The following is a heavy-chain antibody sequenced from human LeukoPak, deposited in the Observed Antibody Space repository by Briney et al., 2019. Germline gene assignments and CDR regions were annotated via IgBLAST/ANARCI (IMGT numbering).Heavy chain of an antibody. CDR2: INPNSRGT. CDR1: GYTFTDYC. CDR3: ARRAREYSHDAFDI. V-gene: IGHV1-2*02. J-gene: IGHJ3*02. Sequence: ASVKVSCKASGYTFTDYCMHWVRQAPGQGLEWMGWINPNSRGTDSAQKFQGRFSMTRDTSISTAYMELSRLRSDDTAVYYCARRAREYSHDAFDIWGQGTMVTVSS. D-gene: IGHD5-18*01.